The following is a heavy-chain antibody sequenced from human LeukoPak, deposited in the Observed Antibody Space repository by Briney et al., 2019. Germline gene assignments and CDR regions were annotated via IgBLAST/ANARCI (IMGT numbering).Heavy chain of an antibody. V-gene: IGHV3-21*01. CDR1: GFTFSSYS. J-gene: IGHJ4*02. D-gene: IGHD5-24*01. Sequence: PGGSLRLSCAASGFTFSSYSMNWVRQAPGKGLEWVSSISSSSSYIYYADSVKGRFTISRDNAKNSLCLQMNSLRAEDTAVYYCARVTDGYNYRYFDYWGQGTLVTVSS. CDR2: ISSSSSYI. CDR3: ARVTDGYNYRYFDY.